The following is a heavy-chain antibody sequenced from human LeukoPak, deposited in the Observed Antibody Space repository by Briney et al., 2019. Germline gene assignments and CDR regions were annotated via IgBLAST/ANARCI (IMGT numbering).Heavy chain of an antibody. CDR3: ARDILGRSNGGSNYFGMGV. V-gene: IGHV1-2*04. D-gene: IGHD2-15*01. CDR2: INLYSGGA. CDR1: GYTFTDYY. Sequence: ASVKVSCKASGYTFTDYYMHWVRQAPGQGLEWMGCINLYSGGAHYAQKFQDWLSMTRDTSINTAYMELSSLRSDDTAVYYCARDILGRSNGGSNYFGMGVWGQETTVTVSS. J-gene: IGHJ6*02.